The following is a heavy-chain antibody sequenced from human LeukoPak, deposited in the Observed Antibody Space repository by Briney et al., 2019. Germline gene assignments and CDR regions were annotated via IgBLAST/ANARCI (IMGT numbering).Heavy chain of an antibody. CDR3: ARKSVRAARGGYFDH. CDR2: INHSGST. V-gene: IGHV4-34*01. D-gene: IGHD6-6*01. CDR1: GGSFSGYY. J-gene: IGHJ4*02. Sequence: NPSETLSLNCAVYGGSFSGYYWSWIRQPPGQGLEWIGVINHSGSTNYNPSLKSRVTISVDTSKNQFSLKLSSVTAADTAVYYCARKSVRAARGGYFDHWGQGTLVTVSS.